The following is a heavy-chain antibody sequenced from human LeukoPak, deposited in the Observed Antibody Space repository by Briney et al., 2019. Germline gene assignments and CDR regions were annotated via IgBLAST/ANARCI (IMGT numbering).Heavy chain of an antibody. CDR3: AKSPPRTYYDFWSGSPSAGWFDP. CDR1: GFTFSSYG. D-gene: IGHD3-3*01. V-gene: IGHV3-30*18. Sequence: GGSLRLSCAASGFTFSSYGMHWVRQAPGKGLEWVAVISYDGSNKYYADSVKGRFTISRDNSKNTLYLQMNSLRAEDTAVYYCAKSPPRTYYDFWSGSPSAGWFDPWGQGTLVTVSS. J-gene: IGHJ5*02. CDR2: ISYDGSNK.